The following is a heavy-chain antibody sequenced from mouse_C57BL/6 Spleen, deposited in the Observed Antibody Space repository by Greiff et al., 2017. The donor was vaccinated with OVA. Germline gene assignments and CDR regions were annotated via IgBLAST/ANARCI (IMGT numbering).Heavy chain of an antibody. D-gene: IGHD1-1*01. Sequence: QVQLQQSGAELARPGASVKLSCKASGYTFTSYGISWVKQRTGQGLEWIGEIYPRSGNPYYNEKFKGKATLTADKSSSTAYMELRSLTSEDSAVYFCARSGSYGSSYDYFDYWGQGTTLTVSS. J-gene: IGHJ2*01. CDR2: IYPRSGNP. CDR1: GYTFTSYG. CDR3: ARSGSYGSSYDYFDY. V-gene: IGHV1-81*01.